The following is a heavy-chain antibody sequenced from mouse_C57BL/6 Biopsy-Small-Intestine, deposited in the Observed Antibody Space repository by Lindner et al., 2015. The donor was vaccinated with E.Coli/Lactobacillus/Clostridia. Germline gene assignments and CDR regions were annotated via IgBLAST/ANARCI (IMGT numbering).Heavy chain of an antibody. CDR3: TRVTTSAY. CDR1: GFNIKDDY. V-gene: IGHV14-4*01. Sequence: VQLQESGAELVRPGASVKLSCTASGFNIKDDYMHWVKQRPEQGLEWIGWIDPENGDTEYASKFQGKATITADTSSNTAYLQLSSLTSEDTAVYYCTRVTTSAYWGQGTLVTVSA. J-gene: IGHJ3*01. CDR2: IDPENGDT. D-gene: IGHD2-1*01.